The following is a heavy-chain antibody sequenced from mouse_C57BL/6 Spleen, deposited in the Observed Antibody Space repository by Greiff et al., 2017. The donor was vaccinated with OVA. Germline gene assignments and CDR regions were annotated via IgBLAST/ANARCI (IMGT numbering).Heavy chain of an antibody. V-gene: IGHV1-26*01. CDR1: GYTFTDYY. CDR2: INPNNGGT. J-gene: IGHJ1*03. Sequence: VQLQQSGPELVKPGASVKISCKASGYTFTDYYMNWVKQSHGKSLEWIGDINPNNGGTSYNQKFKGKATLTVDKSSSTAYMELRSLTSEDSAVYYCARGGSNFDVWGTGTTVTVSS. CDR3: ARGGSNFDV.